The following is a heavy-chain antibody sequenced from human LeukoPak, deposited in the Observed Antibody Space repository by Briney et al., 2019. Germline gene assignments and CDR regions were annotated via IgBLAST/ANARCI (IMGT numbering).Heavy chain of an antibody. J-gene: IGHJ3*02. CDR3: ARSSHYDILTGYSEEDAFDI. CDR2: IYSGGST. CDR1: GFTVSSNY. V-gene: IGHV3-53*01. Sequence: GGSLRLSCAASGFTVSSNYMSWVRQAPGKGLEWVSVIYSGGSTDYADSAKGRFTISRDTSKNTLYLQMNSLRVEDTAVYYCARSSHYDILTGYSEEDAFDIWGQGTMVTVSS. D-gene: IGHD3-9*01.